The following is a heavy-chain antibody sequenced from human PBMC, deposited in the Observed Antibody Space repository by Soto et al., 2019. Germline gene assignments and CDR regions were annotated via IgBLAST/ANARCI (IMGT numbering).Heavy chain of an antibody. Sequence: EVQLVESGGGLVQPGGSLERSCAASGFTFSGSAMHWVRQASGKGLEWVGRIRSKANSYATAYAASVKGRFTISRDDSKNTAYLQMNSLKTEDTAVYYCTSLRYSGSYLTRYYFDYWGQGTLVTVSS. CDR2: IRSKANSYAT. CDR3: TSLRYSGSYLTRYYFDY. CDR1: GFTFSGSA. J-gene: IGHJ4*02. D-gene: IGHD1-26*01. V-gene: IGHV3-73*01.